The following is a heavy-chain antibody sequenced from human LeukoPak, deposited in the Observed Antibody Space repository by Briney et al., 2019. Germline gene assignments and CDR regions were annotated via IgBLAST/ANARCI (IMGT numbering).Heavy chain of an antibody. CDR1: GFTFSNYA. D-gene: IGHD6-13*01. CDR2: ISHDGSNK. Sequence: GRSLTLSCAASGFTFSNYAVHWVRQAPGKGLEWVAVISHDGSNKYYADSVKGRFTISRDNSMNTLFVQMNSLRAEDTAMYYCAASPKYSSSWYEYFEHWGQGALVTVSS. CDR3: AASPKYSSSWYEYFEH. J-gene: IGHJ1*01. V-gene: IGHV3-30*01.